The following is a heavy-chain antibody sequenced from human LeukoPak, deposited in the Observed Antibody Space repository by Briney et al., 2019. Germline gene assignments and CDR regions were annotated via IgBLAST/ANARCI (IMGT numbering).Heavy chain of an antibody. V-gene: IGHV3-7*01. CDR3: ARSGMVRGAPAYYFDY. Sequence: GGSLRLSCAASGFTFSSYWMSWVRQAPGKGLEWVVNIKQDGSEKYYVDSVKGRFTISRDNAKNSLYLQMNSLRAEDTAVYYCARSGMVRGAPAYYFDYWGQGTLVTVSS. D-gene: IGHD3-10*01. CDR2: IKQDGSEK. J-gene: IGHJ4*02. CDR1: GFTFSSYW.